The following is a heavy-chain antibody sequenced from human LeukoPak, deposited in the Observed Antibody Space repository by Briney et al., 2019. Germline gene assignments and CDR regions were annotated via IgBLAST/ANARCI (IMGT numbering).Heavy chain of an antibody. CDR1: GGSISGYY. V-gene: IGHV4-4*07. D-gene: IGHD6-13*01. CDR3: ARAAGAAGGQYFDY. J-gene: IGHJ4*02. CDR2: IYTNGDT. Sequence: PSETLSLTCTVSGGSISGYYWSWIRQPAGQGLEWIGRIYTNGDTKFNPSLKSRVTMSVDTSKNQLSLKLRPVTAADTAAYYCARAAGAAGGQYFDYWGQGTLVTVSS.